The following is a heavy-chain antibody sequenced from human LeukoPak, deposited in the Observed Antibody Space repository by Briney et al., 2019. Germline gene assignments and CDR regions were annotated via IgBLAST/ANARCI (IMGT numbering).Heavy chain of an antibody. J-gene: IGHJ4*02. V-gene: IGHV3-64*01. CDR2: ITNNGGYT. D-gene: IGHD3-22*01. CDR3: AGASPDGFYDY. Sequence: GGSLRLSCAASGFSFSSSAMHWVRQAPGKGLEYVSAITNNGGYTYYANSVKGRFTISRDNSKNTLYLQMGSLRTEDTAVYYYAGASPDGFYDYWGQGTLVTVSS. CDR1: GFSFSSSA.